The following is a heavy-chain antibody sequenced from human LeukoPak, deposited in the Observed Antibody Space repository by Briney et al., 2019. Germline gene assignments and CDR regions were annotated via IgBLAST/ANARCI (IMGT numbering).Heavy chain of an antibody. CDR3: VRHDGRGGATMGALDS. CDR2: VYYGRTT. D-gene: IGHD5-12*01. Sequence: SETLSLTCTVSAGSISSNSHHWGWIRQSPGKGLEWIGSVYYGRTTYYNPSLNSRVTISVVPSKNQFSLQLNSVTAADTAVYYCVRHDGRGGATMGALDSWGQGSLVTVTS. V-gene: IGHV4-39*01. CDR1: AGSISSNSHH. J-gene: IGHJ4*02.